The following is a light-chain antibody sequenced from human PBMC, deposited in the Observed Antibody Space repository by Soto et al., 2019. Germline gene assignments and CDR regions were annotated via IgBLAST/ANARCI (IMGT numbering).Light chain of an antibody. CDR1: QRVSSNY. CDR2: HTS. V-gene: IGKV3-20*01. CDR3: QQYATSPFT. J-gene: IGKJ3*01. Sequence: EIVLTQSPGSVSLSPGERATVSCRASQRVSSNYLAWYQQKLGQAPRLLIYHTSSRATGIPDRFSGSGSGTDFTLPISGLEPEDFAVYYCQQYATSPFTFGPGTKLDLK.